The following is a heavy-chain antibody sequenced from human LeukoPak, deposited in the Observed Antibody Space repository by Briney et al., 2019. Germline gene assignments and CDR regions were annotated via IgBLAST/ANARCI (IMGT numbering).Heavy chain of an antibody. CDR3: ARQQRGYSDYDF. D-gene: IGHD5-12*01. V-gene: IGHV1-3*01. J-gene: IGHJ4*02. CDR1: GYTFTSYA. Sequence: ASVKVSCKASGYTFTSYAMHWVRQAPGQRLEWMGWISAGNGNTKYSQEFQGRVTITRDTSAYTAYMELSSLRSEDTAVNYCARQQRGYSDYDFWGQGTLVTVSS. CDR2: ISAGNGNT.